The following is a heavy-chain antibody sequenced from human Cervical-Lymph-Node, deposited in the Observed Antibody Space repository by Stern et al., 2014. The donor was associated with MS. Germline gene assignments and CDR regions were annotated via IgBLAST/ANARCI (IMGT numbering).Heavy chain of an antibody. Sequence: HVQLVESGAEVTKPWSSVKASCKASGGTFSKFPSSWVRQAPGQGLELMGGIFPVFGKPTYAQEFRGRVTIAADVSTSTVYMELSSLRSDDTAVYYCALSSETSDRWYSLGYDLWGQGTLVTVSS. CDR3: ALSSETSDRWYSLGYDL. V-gene: IGHV1-69*01. J-gene: IGHJ5*02. CDR2: IFPVFGKP. CDR1: GGTFSKFP. D-gene: IGHD6-13*01.